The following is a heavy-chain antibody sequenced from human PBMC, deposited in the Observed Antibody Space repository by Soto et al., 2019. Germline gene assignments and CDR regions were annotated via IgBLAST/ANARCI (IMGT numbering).Heavy chain of an antibody. Sequence: QVQLQQWGAGLLKPSETLSLTCAVYGGSFSGYYWNWIRQPPGKGLEWIGEINHSGSTNYNPPLKSRVTISVDTSKNRFSLKLSSVTAADTAVYYWARGWGTIFDYWGQGTLVTVSS. D-gene: IGHD7-27*01. CDR2: INHSGST. CDR1: GGSFSGYY. J-gene: IGHJ4*02. CDR3: ARGWGTIFDY. V-gene: IGHV4-34*01.